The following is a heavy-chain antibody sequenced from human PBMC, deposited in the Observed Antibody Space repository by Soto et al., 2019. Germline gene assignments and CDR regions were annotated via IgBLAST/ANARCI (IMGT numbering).Heavy chain of an antibody. V-gene: IGHV1-3*01. D-gene: IGHD1-26*01. CDR1: GYSFTSYA. CDR3: ARGGSLYWYFDL. CDR2: INAGNGNT. J-gene: IGHJ2*01. Sequence: ASVKVSCKASGYSFTSYAMHWVRQAPGQRLEWMGWINAGNGNTKYSQKFQGRVTITRDTSASTAYMELSSLRSEDTAVYYCARGGSLYWYFDLWGRGTLVTVSS.